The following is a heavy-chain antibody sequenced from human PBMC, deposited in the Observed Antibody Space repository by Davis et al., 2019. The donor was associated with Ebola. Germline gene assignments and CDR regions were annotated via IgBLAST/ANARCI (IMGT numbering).Heavy chain of an antibody. V-gene: IGHV2-70*01. Sequence: SGPTLVKPTQTLTLTCTFSGFSLSTSGMCVSWIRQPPGKALEWLALIDWDDDKYYSTSLKTRLTISKDTSKNQVVLTMTNMDPVDTATYYCARTQGGYSSSWYESYYYYGMDVWGQGTTVTVSS. CDR1: GFSLSTSGMC. CDR2: IDWDDDK. D-gene: IGHD6-13*01. J-gene: IGHJ6*02. CDR3: ARTQGGYSSSWYESYYYYGMDV.